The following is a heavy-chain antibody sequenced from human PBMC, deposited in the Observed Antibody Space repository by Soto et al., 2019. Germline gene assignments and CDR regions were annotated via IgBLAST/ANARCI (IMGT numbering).Heavy chain of an antibody. J-gene: IGHJ5*02. CDR3: ARERSAAGTGWFDP. CDR2: MNPNSGNT. V-gene: IGHV1-8*02. Sequence: GASVKVSCKASGYTFTSYGISWVRQAPGQGLEWMGWMNPNSGNTAYAQKFQGRVTMTRNTSISTAYMELSSLRSEDTAVYYCARERSAAGTGWFDPWGQGTLVTVS. D-gene: IGHD6-13*01. CDR1: GYTFTSYG.